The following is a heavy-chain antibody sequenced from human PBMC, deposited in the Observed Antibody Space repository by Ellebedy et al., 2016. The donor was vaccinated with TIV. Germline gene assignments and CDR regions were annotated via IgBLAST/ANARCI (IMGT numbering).Heavy chain of an antibody. J-gene: IGHJ4*02. CDR2: IYYSGST. CDR3: ARDGGYGDYAIDY. Sequence: SETLSLXCTVSGGSISSYYWSWIRQPPGKGLEWIGYIYYSGSTNYNPSLKSRVTISVDTSKNQFSLKLSSVTAADTAVYYCARDGGYGDYAIDYWGQGTLVTVSS. D-gene: IGHD4-17*01. CDR1: GGSISSYY. V-gene: IGHV4-59*01.